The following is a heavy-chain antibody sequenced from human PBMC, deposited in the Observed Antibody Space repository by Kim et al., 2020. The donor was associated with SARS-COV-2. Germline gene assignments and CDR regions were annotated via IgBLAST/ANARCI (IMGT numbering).Heavy chain of an antibody. V-gene: IGHV4-59*01. Sequence: SETLSLTCSVSGGSISVYYWSWIRQPPGKGLEWIGSVYSRGTTNYNPSLKSRLSISAGTPKNQLSLKLISVTTTDTAVYFCARRPPIVAPTTLGYWG. CDR1: GGSISVYY. CDR3: ARRPPIVAPTTLGY. CDR2: VYSRGTT. D-gene: IGHD1-26*01. J-gene: IGHJ4*01.